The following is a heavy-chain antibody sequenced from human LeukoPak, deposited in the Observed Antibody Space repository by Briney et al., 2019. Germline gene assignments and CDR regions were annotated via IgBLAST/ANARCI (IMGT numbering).Heavy chain of an antibody. CDR3: VRQKAVNADLEY. J-gene: IGHJ4*02. D-gene: IGHD6-19*01. V-gene: IGHV4-59*08. CDR1: GGSISYYF. Sequence: SETLSLTCTVSGGSISYYFWSWFRQSPGKTLEWIGNSHYSGSNTYNPSLESRLSMSVDTSKNQFPLTLRSETAADTAVYYCVRQKAVNADLEYWGQGTMVTVGS. CDR2: SHYSGSN.